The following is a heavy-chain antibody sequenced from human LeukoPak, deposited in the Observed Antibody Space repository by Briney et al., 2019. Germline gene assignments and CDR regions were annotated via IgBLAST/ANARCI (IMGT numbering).Heavy chain of an antibody. Sequence: SETLSLTCTVSGGSISSYYWSWIRQPPGKGLEWIGYIYTSGSTNYNPSLKSRVTISVDTSKNQFPLKLSSVTAADTAVYYCARQIVGATYCDYWGQGTLVTVSS. D-gene: IGHD1-26*01. V-gene: IGHV4-4*09. J-gene: IGHJ4*02. CDR1: GGSISSYY. CDR3: ARQIVGATYCDY. CDR2: IYTSGST.